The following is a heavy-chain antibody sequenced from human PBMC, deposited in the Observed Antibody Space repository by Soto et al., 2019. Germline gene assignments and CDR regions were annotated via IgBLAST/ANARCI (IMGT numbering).Heavy chain of an antibody. J-gene: IGHJ6*02. V-gene: IGHV1-69*12. CDR2: IVPIFGTT. CDR1: GGTFSNYA. Sequence: QVQLVQCGAEVKKPGSSVKVSCKVSGGTFSNYAIDWVRLAPGHGLEWMGGIVPIFGTTYYTQKFQGRATIIADDSTTTAYLEMSSLRSEDTAIYYCARVEAVAGLYNYHGLDVWGQGTAVTVSS. CDR3: ARVEAVAGLYNYHGLDV. D-gene: IGHD6-19*01.